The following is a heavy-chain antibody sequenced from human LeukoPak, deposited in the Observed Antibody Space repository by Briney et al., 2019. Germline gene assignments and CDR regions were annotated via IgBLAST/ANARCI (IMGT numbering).Heavy chain of an antibody. Sequence: SGGSLRLSCAASGFTFSRYWMSWVRQAPGKGLEWVANIKQDGSEKYYVGSVKGRFTISRDNAKNSLYLQMNSLGAEDTAVYYCARACDGLFDYWGQGTLVTVSS. CDR1: GFTFSRYW. D-gene: IGHD2-21*01. V-gene: IGHV3-7*01. CDR3: ARACDGLFDY. J-gene: IGHJ4*02. CDR2: IKQDGSEK.